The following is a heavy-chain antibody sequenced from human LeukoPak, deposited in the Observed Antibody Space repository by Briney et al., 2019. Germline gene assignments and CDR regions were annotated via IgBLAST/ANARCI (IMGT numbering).Heavy chain of an antibody. J-gene: IGHJ4*02. D-gene: IGHD6-19*01. Sequence: RGGSLRLSCAVSGFNFRDHWMDWVRQAPGKGLQWVGHIKNDGSETYYLDSLKGRFSISRDNTNNALYLQMNSLRVEDTAVYYCVKNDGWFHLAQWGQGTLVTVSS. CDR1: GFNFRDHW. CDR2: IKNDGSET. CDR3: VKNDGWFHLAQ. V-gene: IGHV3-7*03.